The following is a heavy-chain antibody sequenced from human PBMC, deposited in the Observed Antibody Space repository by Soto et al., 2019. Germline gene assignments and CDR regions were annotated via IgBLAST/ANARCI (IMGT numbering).Heavy chain of an antibody. Sequence: PSETLSLTCAVSGYSISSGYYWGWIRQPPGKGLEWIGSIYHSGSTYYNPSLKSRVTISVDTSKNQFSLKLSSVTAADTAVYYRARNLADDYYDSSGYIPLGFGTWGQGTLVTVSS. CDR1: GYSISSGYY. CDR3: ARNLADDYYDSSGYIPLGFGT. V-gene: IGHV4-38-2*01. CDR2: IYHSGST. J-gene: IGHJ4*02. D-gene: IGHD3-22*01.